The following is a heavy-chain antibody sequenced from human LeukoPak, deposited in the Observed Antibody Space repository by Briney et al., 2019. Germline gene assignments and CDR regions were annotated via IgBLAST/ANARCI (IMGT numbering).Heavy chain of an antibody. CDR1: GFTFPNAW. D-gene: IGHD3-10*01. CDR2: IKSEGNGGTI. CDR3: TTDPGTGVRGY. Sequence: GGSLRLSCAASGFTFPNAWVNWVRQAPGKGLEWVGHIKSEGNGGTIDYAAPVKGRFTISGDDSKNTVYLQMNSLEIEDTAVYFCTTDPGTGVRGYWGQGTLVTVSS. J-gene: IGHJ4*02. V-gene: IGHV3-15*01.